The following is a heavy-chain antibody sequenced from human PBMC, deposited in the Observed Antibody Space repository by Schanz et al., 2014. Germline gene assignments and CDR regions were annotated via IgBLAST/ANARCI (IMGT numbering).Heavy chain of an antibody. CDR2: ITAYNGDT. V-gene: IGHV1-18*01. J-gene: IGHJ2*01. CDR1: GYTFTSHG. CDR3: ARLSVAGRPHVNYWYSDL. D-gene: IGHD6-19*01. Sequence: QVQLVQSGAEVKKPGASVKVSCKASGYTFTSHGISWVRQAPGQGLEWMGWITAYNGDTNYAQKFQGWVTMTRDTSISTAYMEVSRLKSDDTAVYYCARLSVAGRPHVNYWYSDLWGRGTLVTGAS.